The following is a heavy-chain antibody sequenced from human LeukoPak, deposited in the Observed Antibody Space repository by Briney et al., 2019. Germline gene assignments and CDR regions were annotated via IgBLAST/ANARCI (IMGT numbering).Heavy chain of an antibody. J-gene: IGHJ4*02. CDR2: IDWDDDK. D-gene: IGHD6-19*01. CDR1: GGSISSYYW. V-gene: IGHV2-70*11. CDR3: ARIYWLVLDY. Sequence: TLSLTCTVSGGSISSYYWSWIRQPPGKALEWLARIDWDDDKYYSTSLKTRLTISKDTSKNQVVLTMTNMDPVDTATYYCARIYWLVLDYWGQGTLVTVSS.